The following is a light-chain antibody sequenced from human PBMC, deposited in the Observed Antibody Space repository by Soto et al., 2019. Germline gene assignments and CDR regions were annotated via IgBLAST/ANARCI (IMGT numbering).Light chain of an antibody. J-gene: IGLJ2*01. CDR2: EVS. Sequence: QSALTQPASVSGSPGQSITISCTGTSSDVGGYNFVSWCQQHPAKAPKLMIYEVSNRPSGVSNRFSGSKSGNTASLTISGLQAEDEADYYCSSYTSGSTVVFGGGTKVTVL. V-gene: IGLV2-14*01. CDR3: SSYTSGSTVV. CDR1: SSDVGGYNF.